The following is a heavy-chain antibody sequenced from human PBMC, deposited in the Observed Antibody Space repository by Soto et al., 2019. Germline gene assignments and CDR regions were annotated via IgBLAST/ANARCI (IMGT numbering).Heavy chain of an antibody. CDR2: IYYSGST. CDR1: GGSISSGGYY. Sequence: QVQLQESGPGLVKPSQTLSLTCTVSGGSISSGGYYWSWIRQHPGKGLEWIGYIYYSGSTYYNPSLTGRVTLSVATSKNQFSLKLSSVTAADTAVYYCARFAVGDFNDYWGQGTLVTVSS. CDR3: ARFAVGDFNDY. D-gene: IGHD2-21*02. V-gene: IGHV4-31*03. J-gene: IGHJ4*02.